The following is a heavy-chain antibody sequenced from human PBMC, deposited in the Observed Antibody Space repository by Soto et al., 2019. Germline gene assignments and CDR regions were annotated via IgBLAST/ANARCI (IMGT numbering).Heavy chain of an antibody. J-gene: IGHJ4*02. Sequence: GGSLRLSCAASGFIFSNSAMSWVRQPPGKGLEWVSAISGSGSSTYYADSVKGRFTISRDNSKNTLYLQVISLRAEDTAAYYCARDWNYWGQGTLVTVSS. CDR3: ARDWNY. V-gene: IGHV3-23*01. D-gene: IGHD3-3*01. CDR2: ISGSGSST. CDR1: GFIFSNSA.